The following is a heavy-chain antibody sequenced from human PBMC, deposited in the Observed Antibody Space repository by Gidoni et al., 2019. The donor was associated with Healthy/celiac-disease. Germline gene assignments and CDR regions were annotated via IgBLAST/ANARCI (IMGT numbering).Heavy chain of an antibody. J-gene: IGHJ3*02. CDR2: INPNIGGT. V-gene: IGHV1-2*04. D-gene: IGHD2-8*01. CDR3: AILLPEWDAFDI. Sequence: QVQLVQSGAEVKKHGASVKVYCRASGYTFTCYYMHWVRQAPGQGLEWMGWINPNIGGTNYAQKLQAWVTMTRDTSISTAYMELSRLRSDYTAVYYCAILLPEWDAFDIWGQGTMVTVSS. CDR1: GYTFTCYY.